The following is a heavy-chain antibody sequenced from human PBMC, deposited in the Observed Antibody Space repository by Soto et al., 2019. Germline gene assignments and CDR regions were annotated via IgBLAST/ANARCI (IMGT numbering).Heavy chain of an antibody. CDR2: VSGSGGST. D-gene: IGHD1-26*01. V-gene: IGHV3-23*01. Sequence: GGSLRLSCAASGFSFGSYAMSWVRQAPGKGLEWISTVSGSGGSTSYADSVKGRFTLSRDNSKNTVYPQMTSLRAEDTAVYYCAKCGIFYIPGLFEYWGQGTPVTVSS. CDR3: AKCGIFYIPGLFEY. CDR1: GFSFGSYA. J-gene: IGHJ4*02.